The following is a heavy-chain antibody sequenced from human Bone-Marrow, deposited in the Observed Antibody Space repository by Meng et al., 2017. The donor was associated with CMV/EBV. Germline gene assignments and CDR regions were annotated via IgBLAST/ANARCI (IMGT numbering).Heavy chain of an antibody. J-gene: IGHJ6*02. CDR1: GGTFSSYA. CDR3: ARGLRATMVRGAMGDYYGMDV. D-gene: IGHD3-10*01. CDR2: IIPILGIA. V-gene: IGHV1-69*10. Sequence: SVKVSCKASGGTFSSYAISWVRQAPGQGLEWMGGIIPILGIANYAQKFQGRVTITADKSTSTAYMELSSLRSEDTAVYYCARGLRATMVRGAMGDYYGMDVWGQGTTVPVSS.